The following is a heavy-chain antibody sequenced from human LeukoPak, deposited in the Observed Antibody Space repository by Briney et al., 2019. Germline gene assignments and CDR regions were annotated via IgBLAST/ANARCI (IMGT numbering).Heavy chain of an antibody. Sequence: GGSLRLSCAASGFSFSSYAMHWFRQAPGKGLEWMALISYDASIIYYADSVRGRFTISRDNSKDTLYLQMNSLRAEDTAVYYCARDGGSSWYFDYWGQGTLVTVSS. J-gene: IGHJ4*02. V-gene: IGHV3-30*04. D-gene: IGHD6-13*01. CDR1: GFSFSSYA. CDR3: ARDGGSSWYFDY. CDR2: ISYDASII.